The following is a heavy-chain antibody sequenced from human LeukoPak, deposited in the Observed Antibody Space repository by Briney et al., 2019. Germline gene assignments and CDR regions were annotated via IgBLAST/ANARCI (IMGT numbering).Heavy chain of an antibody. CDR2: IIPILGIA. CDR1: GGTFSSYA. V-gene: IGHV1-69*04. CDR3: ARATSAAGSGFDY. Sequence: SVKFSCKASGGTFSSYAISWVRQAPGQGLEWIGRIIPILGIANYAQKFQGRVTITADKSTSTAYMELSSLRSEDTAVYYCARATSAAGSGFDYWGQGTLVTVSS. D-gene: IGHD6-13*01. J-gene: IGHJ4*02.